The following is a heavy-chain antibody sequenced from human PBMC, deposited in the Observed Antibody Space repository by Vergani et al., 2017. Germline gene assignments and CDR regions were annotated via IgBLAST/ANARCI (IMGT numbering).Heavy chain of an antibody. CDR1: GDSFSSNSAA. D-gene: IGHD4-23*01. V-gene: IGHV6-1*01. J-gene: IGHJ6*03. CDR2: TYYRTKWYN. CDR3: ARDRGNWGYYYYYYMDV. Sequence: QVQLQQSGPGLVKPSQTLSLTCALSGDSFSSNSAAWNWIRQSPSRGLEWLGRTYYRTKWYNDYAVSVKSRITINPDTSKNQFSLQLNSVTPEDTAVYYCARDRGNWGYYYYYYMDVWGKGTTVTVSS.